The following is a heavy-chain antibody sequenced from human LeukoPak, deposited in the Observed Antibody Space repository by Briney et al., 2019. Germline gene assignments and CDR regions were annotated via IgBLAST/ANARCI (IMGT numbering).Heavy chain of an antibody. CDR2: IYYSGST. J-gene: IGHJ4*02. V-gene: IGHV4-59*08. D-gene: IGHD1-26*01. CDR3: ARLGHQGFDY. CDR1: GDSVSTYY. Sequence: PSETLSLTCTVSGDSVSTYYWNWSRQPPGEGLEWIGYIYYSGSTNYNPSLKSRVTISVDTSKDQLSLKLSSVTAADTAVYYCARLGHQGFDYWGQGTGVSVSS.